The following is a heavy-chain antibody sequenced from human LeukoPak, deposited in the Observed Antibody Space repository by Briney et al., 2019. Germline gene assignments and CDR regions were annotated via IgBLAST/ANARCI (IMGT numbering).Heavy chain of an antibody. J-gene: IGHJ4*02. Sequence: GGSLRLSCAASGFRFSFYSMSWVRQAPGKGLEWASAISGIGGSTYYADSVKGRFTISGDNSKNTPYLQMNSLRAEDTAVSYCAKDNIAAPTSPIDHWGQGTLVTVSS. CDR1: GFRFSFYS. CDR3: AKDNIAAPTSPIDH. V-gene: IGHV3-23*01. CDR2: ISGIGGST. D-gene: IGHD6-6*01.